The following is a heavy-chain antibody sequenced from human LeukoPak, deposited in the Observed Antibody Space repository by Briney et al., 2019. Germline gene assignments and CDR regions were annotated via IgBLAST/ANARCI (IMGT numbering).Heavy chain of an antibody. CDR1: GFTFSSYA. D-gene: IGHD3-22*01. Sequence: GGSLRLSCAASGFTFSSYAMSWVRQAPGKGLEWVSAISGSGGSTYYADSVKGRFTISRDSSKNTLYLQMNSLRAEDTAVYYCAKQKGAYDSSGYYYGARAFDIWGQGTMVTVSS. V-gene: IGHV3-23*01. CDR3: AKQKGAYDSSGYYYGARAFDI. CDR2: ISGSGGST. J-gene: IGHJ3*02.